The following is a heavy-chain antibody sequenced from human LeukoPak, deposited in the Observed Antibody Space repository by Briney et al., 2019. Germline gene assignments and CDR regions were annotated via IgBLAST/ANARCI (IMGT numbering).Heavy chain of an antibody. CDR1: GGTFSSYA. Sequence: ASVKVSCKASGGTFSSYAISWVRQAPGQGLEWMGRIIPIFGIANYAQKFQGRVTITADKSTSTADMELSSLRSEDTAVYYCARDRPYCSGGSCYSGSDYWGQGTLVTVSS. V-gene: IGHV1-69*04. J-gene: IGHJ4*02. CDR3: ARDRPYCSGGSCYSGSDY. CDR2: IIPIFGIA. D-gene: IGHD2-15*01.